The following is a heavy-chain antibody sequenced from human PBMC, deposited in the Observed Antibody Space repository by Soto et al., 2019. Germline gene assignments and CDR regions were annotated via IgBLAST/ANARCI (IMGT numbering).Heavy chain of an antibody. V-gene: IGHV3-33*01. J-gene: IGHJ4*02. CDR1: GFTLSRSG. CDR2: IWYDGSNK. CDR3: ARDYGDYVVLDY. Sequence: QVQLVESGGGVVQPGRSLRLSCAASGFTLSRSGMHWVRQAPGKGLAWVAVIWYDGSNKYYADSVKGRFTISRDNSKNTRYLQRNSLRAEDTAVYYWARDYGDYVVLDYWGQGTLVTVSS. D-gene: IGHD4-17*01.